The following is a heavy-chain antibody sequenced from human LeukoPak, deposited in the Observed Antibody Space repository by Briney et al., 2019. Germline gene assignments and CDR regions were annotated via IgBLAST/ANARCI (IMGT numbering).Heavy chain of an antibody. CDR3: ATTFGELLSPYFDY. Sequence: GGSLRLSCAASGSTFSSYAMSWVRQAPGKGLEWVSAISGSGGSTYYADSVKGRFTISRDNSKNTLYLQMNSLRAEDTAVYYCATTFGELLSPYFDYWGEGTLVTVSS. D-gene: IGHD3-10*02. V-gene: IGHV3-23*01. J-gene: IGHJ4*02. CDR2: ISGSGGST. CDR1: GSTFSSYA.